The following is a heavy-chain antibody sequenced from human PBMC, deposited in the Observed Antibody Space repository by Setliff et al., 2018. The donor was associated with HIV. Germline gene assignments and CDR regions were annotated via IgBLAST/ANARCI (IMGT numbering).Heavy chain of an antibody. CDR3: AKGHYSSGDSKQNGFDM. CDR2: ISSSGGLT. D-gene: IGHD3-22*01. CDR1: GFTFSNYA. J-gene: IGHJ3*02. V-gene: IGHV3-23*01. Sequence: GGSLRLSCAASGFTFSNYAMNWVRQAPGKGLEWVSTISSSGGLTFYADSVKGRFTISRDNSKNTLYLQMNSLRAEDTVVYYCAKGHYSSGDSKQNGFDMWGQGTMVTVSS.